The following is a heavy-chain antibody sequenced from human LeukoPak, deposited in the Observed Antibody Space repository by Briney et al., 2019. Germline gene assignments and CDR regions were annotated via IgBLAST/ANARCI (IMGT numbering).Heavy chain of an antibody. Sequence: PGTSLRLSCAASGFTFDDYAMHCVRQAPGKCLGWGSGISWNGGSIGSADSVKGRFTISRDDAKHSLYLQMDSLRVEAPAFYYCAKAKVASRGHFEYWGQGTLVTVSS. V-gene: IGHV3-9*01. J-gene: IGHJ4*02. D-gene: IGHD2-15*01. CDR2: ISWNGGSI. CDR3: AKAKVASRGHFEY. CDR1: GFTFDDYA.